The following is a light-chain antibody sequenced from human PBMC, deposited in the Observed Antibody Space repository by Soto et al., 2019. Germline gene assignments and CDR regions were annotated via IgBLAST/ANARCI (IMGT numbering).Light chain of an antibody. CDR1: QGIIRA. V-gene: IGKV1D-13*01. J-gene: IGKJ4*01. Sequence: AIQLTQSPSSLSASVGERVTITCRASQGIIRALAWYQQQPGKAPKVLIYDASSLESGVPSRFSGSGSGTDFTLTISSLQPEDFATYYCQQFNNYPLTFGGGTKV. CDR2: DAS. CDR3: QQFNNYPLT.